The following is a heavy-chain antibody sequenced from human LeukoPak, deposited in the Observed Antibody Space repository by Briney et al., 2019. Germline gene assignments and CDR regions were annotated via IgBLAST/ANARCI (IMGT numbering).Heavy chain of an antibody. V-gene: IGHV3-11*01. Sequence: KTGGSLRLSCAASGFTFSDYYMSWIRQAPGKGLEWVSYISSSGSTIYYADSVRGRFTISRDNAKNSLYLQMNSLRAEDTAVYYCARGSGYCSGGSCSCYFDYWGQGTLVTVSS. CDR3: ARGSGYCSGGSCSCYFDY. D-gene: IGHD2-15*01. CDR2: ISSSGSTI. CDR1: GFTFSDYY. J-gene: IGHJ4*02.